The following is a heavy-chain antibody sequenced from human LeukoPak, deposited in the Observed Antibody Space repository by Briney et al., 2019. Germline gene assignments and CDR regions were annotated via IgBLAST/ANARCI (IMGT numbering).Heavy chain of an antibody. Sequence: GGSLRLSCAASGFTFSDYSMSWVRQAPGKGLEWISYIGIDSGNTNYTDSVKGRFTISGDKAKNSLYLQMNSLRVEDTAVYYCARDYKYAFDNWGQGTLVTVSS. CDR2: IGIDSGNT. CDR3: ARDYKYAFDN. D-gene: IGHD5-24*01. V-gene: IGHV3-11*06. J-gene: IGHJ4*02. CDR1: GFTFSDYS.